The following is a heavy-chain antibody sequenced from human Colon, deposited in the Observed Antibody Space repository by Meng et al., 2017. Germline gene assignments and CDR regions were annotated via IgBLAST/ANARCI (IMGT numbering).Heavy chain of an antibody. D-gene: IGHD1-14*01. CDR2: ISSDANYK. CDR3: ASSHNLYLVY. J-gene: IGHJ4*02. Sequence: LLVESGGSVVPPGRSLRLSCVASGINFNTYAMHWVRQAPGKGLEWVAVISSDANYKYYAASVQSRFSISRDNSENTVYMQMNSLRPEDMSTYYCASSHNLYLVYWGQGTLVTVSS. V-gene: IGHV3-30*01. CDR1: GINFNTYA.